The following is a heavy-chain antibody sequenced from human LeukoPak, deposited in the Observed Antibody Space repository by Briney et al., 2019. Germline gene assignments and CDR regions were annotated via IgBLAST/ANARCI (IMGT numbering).Heavy chain of an antibody. CDR1: GYSFTSYW. V-gene: IGHV5-51*01. J-gene: IGHJ1*01. CDR2: IIPANSET. D-gene: IGHD2-2*01. CDR3: ARTACSSTSCYLYFQH. Sequence: GESLMIFCRASGYSFTSYWIGCGRQLPAEGGVGRAIIIPANSETRYSPSSQGQVTSSATKSISTAYLQWSSLKASDTAMYYCARTACSSTSCYLYFQHWGQGTLVTVSS.